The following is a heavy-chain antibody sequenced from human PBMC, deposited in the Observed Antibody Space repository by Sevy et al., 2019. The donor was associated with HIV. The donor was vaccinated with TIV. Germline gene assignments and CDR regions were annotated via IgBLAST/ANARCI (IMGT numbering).Heavy chain of an antibody. CDR1: GFTFSPYW. J-gene: IGHJ5*02. V-gene: IGHV3-7*01. D-gene: IGHD1-26*01. Sequence: GGCLRLSCEASGFTFSPYWMTCVRQAPGKGLEWVANIRPDGSDKYYVDSVKGRFTISRDNAKNSLYLQMNSLRADDTAMYDCTRGVGLDRWGQGASVTVSS. CDR3: TRGVGLDR. CDR2: IRPDGSDK.